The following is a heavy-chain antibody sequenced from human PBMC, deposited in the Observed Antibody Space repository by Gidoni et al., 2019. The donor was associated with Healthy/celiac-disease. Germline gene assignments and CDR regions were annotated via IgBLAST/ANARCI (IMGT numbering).Heavy chain of an antibody. D-gene: IGHD6-13*01. CDR3: ARGYSSSWYGPFDY. CDR2: ISSSSSTI. CDR1: GFTFSSYS. V-gene: IGHV3-48*02. J-gene: IGHJ4*02. Sequence: EVQLVESGGGLVQPGGSLRLSCAASGFTFSSYSMNWVRQAPGKGLEWVSYISSSSSTIYYADSVKGRFTISRDNAKNSLYLQMNSLRDEDTAVYYCARGYSSSWYGPFDYWGQGTLVTVSS.